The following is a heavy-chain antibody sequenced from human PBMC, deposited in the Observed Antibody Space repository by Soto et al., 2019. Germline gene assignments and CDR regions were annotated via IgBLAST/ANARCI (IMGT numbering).Heavy chain of an antibody. CDR1: Y. J-gene: IGHJ4*02. CDR3: ASYRGYSYGRVNH. Sequence: YWICWVRQMPGKGLEWIGYIYYSENTYYNPSLKSRVTISVDTSKNQFSLKLSSVTAADTAVYYCASYRGYSYGRVNHWGQGTLVTVSS. CDR2: IYYSENT. D-gene: IGHD5-18*01. V-gene: IGHV4-31*02.